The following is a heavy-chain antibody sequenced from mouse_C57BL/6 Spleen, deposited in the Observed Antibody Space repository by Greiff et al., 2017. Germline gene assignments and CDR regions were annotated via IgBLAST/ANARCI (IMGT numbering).Heavy chain of an antibody. V-gene: IGHV5-16*01. Sequence: EVKLVESEGGLVQPGSSMKLSCTASGFTFSDYYMAWVRQVPEKGLEWVANINYDGSSTYYLDSLKSRFIISRDNAKNILYLQMSSLKSEDTATYYCARVGGLRRGYAMDDWGQGTSVTVSS. CDR2: INYDGSST. CDR1: GFTFSDYY. CDR3: ARVGGLRRGYAMDD. J-gene: IGHJ4*01. D-gene: IGHD2-4*01.